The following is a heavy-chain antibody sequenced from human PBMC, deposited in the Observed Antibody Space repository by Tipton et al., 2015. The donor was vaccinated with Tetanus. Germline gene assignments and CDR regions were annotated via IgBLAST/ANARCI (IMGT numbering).Heavy chain of an antibody. J-gene: IGHJ5*02. CDR2: INHSGST. D-gene: IGHD2-2*01. CDR3: ARGLLVVVPAARGRYNWFDP. Sequence: TLSLTCAVYGESFSGYYWSWIRQPPGKGLEWIGEINHSGSTNYNPSLKSRVTISVDTSKNQFSLKLSSVTAADTAVYYCARGLLVVVPAARGRYNWFDPWGQGTLVTVSS. CDR1: GESFSGYY. V-gene: IGHV4-34*01.